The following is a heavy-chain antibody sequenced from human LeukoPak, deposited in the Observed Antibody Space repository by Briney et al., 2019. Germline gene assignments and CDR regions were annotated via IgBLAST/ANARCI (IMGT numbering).Heavy chain of an antibody. CDR2: IYYSGST. J-gene: IGHJ4*02. CDR3: ARSRGYFDY. V-gene: IGHV4-59*01. CDR1: GGSIGSYY. Sequence: PSETLSLTCTVSGGSIGSYYWSWIRQPPGKGLEWIGYIYYSGSTNYNPSLKSRVTMSVDTSKNQFSLKLSSVIAADTALYYCARSRGYFDYWGQGTLVTVSS. D-gene: IGHD6-13*01.